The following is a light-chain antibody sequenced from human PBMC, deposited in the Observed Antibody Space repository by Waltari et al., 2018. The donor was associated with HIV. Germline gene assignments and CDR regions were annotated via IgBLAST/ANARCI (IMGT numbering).Light chain of an antibody. CDR2: GAS. Sequence: EIVMTQSPVSLSVSPGGGATLSCRASQSVYNNVAWYQQQSGQARRLLIFGASTRASGVPLRFSGSGSGTEFTLTISSLRSEDFVVYYCQQYDRWPQTFGQGTKLEIK. CDR3: QQYDRWPQT. CDR1: QSVYNN. V-gene: IGKV3-15*01. J-gene: IGKJ2*01.